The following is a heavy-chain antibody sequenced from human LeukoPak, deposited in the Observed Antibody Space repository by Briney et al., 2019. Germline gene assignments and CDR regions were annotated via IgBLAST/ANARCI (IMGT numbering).Heavy chain of an antibody. CDR2: IDPSDSYT. CDR3: ARHVSPIDIVVVPAPTYFDY. V-gene: IGHV5-10-1*01. Sequence: GESLKISCKGSGYSFTSYWISWVRQMPGKGLEWMGRIDPSDSYTNYSPSFQGHVTISADKSISTAYLQWSSPKASDTAMYYCARHVSPIDIVVVPAPTYFDYWGQGTLVTVSS. D-gene: IGHD2-2*01. J-gene: IGHJ4*02. CDR1: GYSFTSYW.